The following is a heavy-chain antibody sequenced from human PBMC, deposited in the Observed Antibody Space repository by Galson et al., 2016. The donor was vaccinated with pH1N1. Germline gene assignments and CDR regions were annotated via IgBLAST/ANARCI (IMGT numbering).Heavy chain of an antibody. CDR3: TRDEKCGTSYCYRQIDY. J-gene: IGHJ4*02. Sequence: SLRLSCAGSGFSFNTYTMNWVRQAPGKGLEWVSSINSRYTNIYYADSVKGRFTISRDNAQNLLYLQMSSLRAEDTALYFCTRDEKCGTSYCYRQIDYWGQGTLVAVSS. D-gene: IGHD2-21*02. CDR1: GFSFNTYT. V-gene: IGHV3-21*06. CDR2: INSRYTNI.